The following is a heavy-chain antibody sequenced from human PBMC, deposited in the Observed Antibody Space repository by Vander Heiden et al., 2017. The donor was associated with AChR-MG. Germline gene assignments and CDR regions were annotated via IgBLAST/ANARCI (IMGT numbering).Heavy chain of an antibody. CDR3: ARQTVTTVTTLILNWFDP. Sequence: EVQLVESGGGLVKPGGSLRLSGAASGFTFSSNSMNVVRQAPGKGLEWVSSISSSSSYIYYADSVKGRFTISRDNAKNSLYLQMNSLRAEDTAVYYCARQTVTTVTTLILNWFDPWGQGTLVTVSS. D-gene: IGHD4-17*01. CDR1: GFTFSSNS. J-gene: IGHJ5*02. CDR2: ISSSSSYI. V-gene: IGHV3-21*01.